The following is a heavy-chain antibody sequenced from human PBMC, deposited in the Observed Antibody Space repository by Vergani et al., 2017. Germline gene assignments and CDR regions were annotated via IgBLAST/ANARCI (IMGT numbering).Heavy chain of an antibody. CDR3: AKDIGDCSGGSCYSASLVY. D-gene: IGHD2-15*01. CDR1: GFTFDDYA. CDR2: ISGDGGST. V-gene: IGHV3-43*02. J-gene: IGHJ4*02. Sequence: EVQLVESGGGVVQPGGSLRLSCAASGFTFDDYAMHWVRQAPGKGLEWVSLISGDGGSTYYADSVKGRFTISRDNSKNSLYLQMNSLRTEDTALYYCAKDIGDCSGGSCYSASLVYWGQGTLVTVSS.